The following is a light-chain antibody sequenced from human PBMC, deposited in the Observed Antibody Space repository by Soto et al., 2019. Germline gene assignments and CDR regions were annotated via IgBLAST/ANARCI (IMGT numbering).Light chain of an antibody. Sequence: EIVLTQSPGTLSLSPGERATLSCRASQSVSSTYLAWYQQKPGQAPRLLIYGASSRAPGIPDRFSGSGSGTDFTLTISRLDPEDFAVYYCQQYGRSSLTFGPGTKVDIK. CDR1: QSVSSTY. J-gene: IGKJ3*01. CDR3: QQYGRSSLT. CDR2: GAS. V-gene: IGKV3-20*01.